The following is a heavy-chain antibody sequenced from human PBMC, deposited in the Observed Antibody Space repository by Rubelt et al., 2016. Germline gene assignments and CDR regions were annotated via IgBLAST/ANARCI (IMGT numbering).Heavy chain of an antibody. CDR3: AREGGTYTSSSFPFYHYGMDV. V-gene: IGHV3-9*01. CDR2: ISGSGGST. CDR1: GFTFDDYG. J-gene: IGHJ6*02. Sequence: EVQLVESGGGLVQPGRSLRLSCAASGFTFDDYGMHWVRQAPGKGLEWVSGISGSGGSTNYADSVKGRFTIFRDNAKNTLSLQMNSLVVEDTAVYYCAREGGTYTSSSFPFYHYGMDVWGQGTTVTVSS. D-gene: IGHD6-6*01.